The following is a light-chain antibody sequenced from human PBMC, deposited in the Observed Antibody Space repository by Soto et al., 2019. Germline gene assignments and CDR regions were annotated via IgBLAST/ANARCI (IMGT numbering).Light chain of an antibody. V-gene: IGKV3-20*01. CDR1: QSVNSVY. CDR3: QQFETSPWT. J-gene: IGKJ1*01. Sequence: ENVLTQFPGTLSLSPGQRATLSCRASQSVNSVYIAWYQQKPGQAPRLLIFDSFKRATGVPDRFSGSGSWTEFSLTISRLQPDDFALYYCQQFETSPWTFGQGTRIEIK. CDR2: DSF.